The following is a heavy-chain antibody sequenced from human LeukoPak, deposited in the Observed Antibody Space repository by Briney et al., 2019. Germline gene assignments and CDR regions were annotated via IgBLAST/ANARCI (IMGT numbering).Heavy chain of an antibody. D-gene: IGHD6-13*01. J-gene: IGHJ1*01. CDR2: INHSGST. Sequence: PSETLSLTCAVYGGSFSGYYWSWIRQPPGKGLEWIGEINHSGSTNYNPSLKSRVTISVDTSKNQFSLKLSSVTAANTAVCYCARASIAAAGPPLKYFQHWGQGTLVTVSS. CDR1: GGSFSGYY. V-gene: IGHV4-34*01. CDR3: ARASIAAAGPPLKYFQH.